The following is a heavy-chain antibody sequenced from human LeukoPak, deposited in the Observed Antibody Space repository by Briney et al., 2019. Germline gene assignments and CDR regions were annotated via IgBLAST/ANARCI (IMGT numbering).Heavy chain of an antibody. J-gene: IGHJ3*02. CDR3: ARGIVGATASNAFDI. D-gene: IGHD1-26*01. CDR2: ISYDGSNK. V-gene: IGHV3-30*03. Sequence: GGSLRLSCAASGFTFSSYGMHWVRQAPGKGLEWVAVISYDGSNKYYADSVKGRFTISRDNSKNTLYLQMNSLRAEDTAVYYCARGIVGATASNAFDIWGQGTMVTVSS. CDR1: GFTFSSYG.